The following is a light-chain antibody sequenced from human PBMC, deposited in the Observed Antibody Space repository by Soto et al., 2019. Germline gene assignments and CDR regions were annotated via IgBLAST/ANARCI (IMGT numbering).Light chain of an antibody. Sequence: ETVITQSPATLSVSPWERSTLSFMASQSVSSKLAWYQQKPGQAPRLLIYGASTRATGIPARFSGSGSGTEFTFTISSLQSEDFAVYYCQQYNNWPPITFGQGTRLEIK. J-gene: IGKJ5*01. CDR3: QQYNNWPPIT. CDR1: QSVSSK. V-gene: IGKV3D-15*01. CDR2: GAS.